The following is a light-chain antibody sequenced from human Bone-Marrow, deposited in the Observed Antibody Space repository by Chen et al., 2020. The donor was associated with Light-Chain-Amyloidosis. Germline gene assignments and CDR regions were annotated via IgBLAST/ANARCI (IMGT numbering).Light chain of an antibody. J-gene: IGLJ3*02. Sequence: SYVLTQPSSVSVAPGQTATIACGGNNMGATSVHWYQQTPGQAPLLVDYDDSERPSGIPERWCGSNCVTTATLTIGRVEAGDAADYCCPVWDRSSDRPVFGGGTKLPVL. CDR3: PVWDRSSDRPV. V-gene: IGLV3-21*02. CDR1: NMGATS. CDR2: DDS.